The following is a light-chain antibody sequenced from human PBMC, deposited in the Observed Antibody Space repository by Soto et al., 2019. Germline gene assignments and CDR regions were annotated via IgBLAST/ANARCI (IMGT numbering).Light chain of an antibody. CDR2: DAS. CDR1: QSVGGW. CDR3: HHYNSYPIT. J-gene: IGKJ5*01. Sequence: DIQMTQSPSTLSASVGDRVTITCRASQSVGGWLAWYQQKPGKAPKLLIYDASSLEGGVPSRFSGSGFWTEFTLIISSLQPDDFAAYYCHHYNSYPITFGQGTRLEIK. V-gene: IGKV1-5*01.